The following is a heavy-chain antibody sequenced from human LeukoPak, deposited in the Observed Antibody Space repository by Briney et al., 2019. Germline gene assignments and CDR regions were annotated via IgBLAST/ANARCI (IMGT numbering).Heavy chain of an antibody. D-gene: IGHD3-16*02. J-gene: IGHJ4*02. CDR3: AKDRIRGSYRCYLDY. CDR1: GFTFSSYA. Sequence: GGCLRLSCAASGFTFSSYAMSWLRQALGKGLEWVSAISGSGGSTYYADSVKGRFTISSDNYNKTLDLQMTSLRDEDTDVYYFAKDRIRGSYRCYLDYGGRRTVVPVSS. CDR2: ISGSGGST. V-gene: IGHV3-23*01.